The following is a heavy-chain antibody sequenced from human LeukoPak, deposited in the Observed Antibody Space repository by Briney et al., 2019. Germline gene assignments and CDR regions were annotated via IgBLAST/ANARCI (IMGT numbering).Heavy chain of an antibody. D-gene: IGHD6-25*01. CDR1: GFTSSSYS. J-gene: IGHJ4*02. Sequence: GGSLRLSCAASGFTSSSYSMNWVRQAPGKGLEWVSSISSSSSYIYYADSVKGRFTISRDNAKNSLYLQMNSLRAEDTAMYYCARESTRSVDYWGQGTLVTVSS. V-gene: IGHV3-21*04. CDR2: ISSSSSYI. CDR3: ARESTRSVDY.